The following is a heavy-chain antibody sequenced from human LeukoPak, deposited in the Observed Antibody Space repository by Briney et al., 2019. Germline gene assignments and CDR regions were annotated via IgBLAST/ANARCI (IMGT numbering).Heavy chain of an antibody. V-gene: IGHV3-74*01. CDR3: ARDIWSIAAAGRGGFDP. Sequence: GGSLRLSCAASGFTFSSYWMHWVRQAPGKGLVWVSRINSDGSSTSYADSVKGRFTISRDNAKNTLYLQMNSLRAEDTAVYYCARDIWSIAAAGRGGFDPWGQGTLVTVSS. CDR1: GFTFSSYW. D-gene: IGHD6-13*01. J-gene: IGHJ5*02. CDR2: INSDGSST.